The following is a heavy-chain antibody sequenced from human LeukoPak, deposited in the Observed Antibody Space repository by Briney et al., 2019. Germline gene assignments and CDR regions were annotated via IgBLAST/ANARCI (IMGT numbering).Heavy chain of an antibody. D-gene: IGHD1-1*01. V-gene: IGHV4-59*08. CDR1: CDSISSNY. J-gene: IGHJ3*01. Sequence: PAETLSLTCTVSCDSISSNYWSWIRQSPGEIPEWIAYIFYIGTTSYSPSLKGRVSISADTSKNQISLTLISVTAADTAVYYCASHLQLWAFDAWGQGTMVTVSS. CDR2: IFYIGTT. CDR3: ASHLQLWAFDA.